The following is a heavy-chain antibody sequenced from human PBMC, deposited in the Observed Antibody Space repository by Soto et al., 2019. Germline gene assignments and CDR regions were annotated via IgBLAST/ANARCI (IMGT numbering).Heavy chain of an antibody. D-gene: IGHD3-10*01. CDR1: GGSISSYY. Sequence: SETLSLTCTVSGGSISSYYWSWIRQPPGRGLEWIGYIYYSGSTNYNPSLKSRVTISVDTSKNQFSLKLSSVTAADTAVYYCARVPNYYGSGRYYYYGMDVWGQGTTVTVSS. J-gene: IGHJ6*02. CDR2: IYYSGST. CDR3: ARVPNYYGSGRYYYYGMDV. V-gene: IGHV4-59*01.